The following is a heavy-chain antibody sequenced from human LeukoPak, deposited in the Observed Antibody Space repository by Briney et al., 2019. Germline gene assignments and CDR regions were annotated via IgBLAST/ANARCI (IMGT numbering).Heavy chain of an antibody. D-gene: IGHD3-22*01. J-gene: IGHJ4*02. CDR1: GYSISSGYY. V-gene: IGHV4-38-2*01. Sequence: TSETLSLTCAVSGYSISSGYYWGWIRQPPGKGLEWIGSIYYSGSTYYNPSLKSRVTISVDTSKNQFSLKLSSVTAADTAVYYCARPLYYYDSSGYHFWGQGTLVTVSS. CDR2: IYYSGST. CDR3: ARPLYYYDSSGYHF.